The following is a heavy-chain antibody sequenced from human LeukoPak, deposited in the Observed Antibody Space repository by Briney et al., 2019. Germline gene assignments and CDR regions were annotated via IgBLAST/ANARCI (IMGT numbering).Heavy chain of an antibody. V-gene: IGHV4-59*01. CDR1: GGSISSYY. CDR2: IYYSGST. Sequence: SETLSLTCTVSGGSISSYYWSWIRQPPGKGLEWIGYIYYSGSTNYNPSLKSRVTISVDTSKNQFSLKLSSVTAADTAVYYCAGDIEVVPAASSYYYYYGMDVWGQGTTVTASS. J-gene: IGHJ6*02. CDR3: AGDIEVVPAASSYYYYYGMDV. D-gene: IGHD2-2*01.